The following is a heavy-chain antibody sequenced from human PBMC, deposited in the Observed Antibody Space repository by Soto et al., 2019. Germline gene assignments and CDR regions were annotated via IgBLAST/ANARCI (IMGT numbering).Heavy chain of an antibody. D-gene: IGHD3-16*01. J-gene: IGHJ6*02. CDR2: IYYSGCT. V-gene: IGHV4-39*01. Sequence: SETLSLTCTVSGGSISSGGYYWSWIRQHPGKGLEWIGCIYYSGCTYYNPSLKSRVTISVDTSKNQFSLKLSSVTAADTAVYYCARHNGPLYVGYYSDMDVWGQGTTVTVS. CDR3: ARHNGPLYVGYYSDMDV. CDR1: GGSISSGGYY.